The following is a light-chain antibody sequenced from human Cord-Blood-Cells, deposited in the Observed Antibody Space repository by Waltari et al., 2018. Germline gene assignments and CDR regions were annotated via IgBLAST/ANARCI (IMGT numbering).Light chain of an antibody. J-gene: IGLJ1*01. V-gene: IGLV1-51*02. CDR2: ENN. CDR1: SSNIGNNY. CDR3: GTWDSSLSAGV. Sequence: QSVLTQPPSVSVAPGQKVTISCSGSSSNIGNNYVSWYQQLPGTAPKLRIYENNKRPSGIPDRFSGSKSGTSATLGITGLQTGDEADYYCGTWDSSLSAGVFGTGTKVTVL.